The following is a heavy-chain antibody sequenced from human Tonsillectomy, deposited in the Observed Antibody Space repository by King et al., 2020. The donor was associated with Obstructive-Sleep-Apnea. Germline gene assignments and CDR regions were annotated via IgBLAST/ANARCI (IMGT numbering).Heavy chain of an antibody. CDR1: GGSISSYY. Sequence: VQLQESGPGLVKPSETLSLTCTVSGGSISSYYWSWIRQAPGKGLEWIGYLHNSGSTNYNPSLKSRVTISVDTSKNQFSLKLTSVTAADTAVYYCARTGGYSIKDWGQGTLVTVSS. CDR3: ARTGGYSIKD. CDR2: LHNSGST. V-gene: IGHV4-59*08. J-gene: IGHJ4*02. D-gene: IGHD6-13*01.